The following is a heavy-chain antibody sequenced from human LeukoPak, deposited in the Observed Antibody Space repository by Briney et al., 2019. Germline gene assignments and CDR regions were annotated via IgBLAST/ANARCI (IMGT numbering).Heavy chain of an antibody. CDR2: IRPDGHT. V-gene: IGHV4-38-2*02. Sequence: SETLSLTCTVSGYFSTAYYWGWIRQPPGKGLEWMASIRPDGHTYTNSSRRQQLTISADMSRNEFSMKLNSLTAADTAVYYCARQVATKGEWAFDVWGQGTVVTVSS. J-gene: IGHJ3*01. CDR1: GYFSTAYY. D-gene: IGHD5-12*01. CDR3: ARQVATKGEWAFDV.